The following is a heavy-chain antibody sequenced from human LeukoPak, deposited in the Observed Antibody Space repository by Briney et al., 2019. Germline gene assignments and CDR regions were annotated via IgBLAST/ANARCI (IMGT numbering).Heavy chain of an antibody. CDR1: GFTFSSHW. J-gene: IGHJ4*02. CDR2: VKGDGTFT. D-gene: IGHD5-24*01. V-gene: IGHV3-74*01. CDR3: VRDGDDFNFDY. Sequence: GGSLRLSCAASGFTFSSHWMHWVRQAPGKGLAWVSRVKGDGTFTNYADSVYGRFTISRDNAKNTLYLHMHSLRAEDTAVYYCVRDGDDFNFDYWGQGNLVTVSS.